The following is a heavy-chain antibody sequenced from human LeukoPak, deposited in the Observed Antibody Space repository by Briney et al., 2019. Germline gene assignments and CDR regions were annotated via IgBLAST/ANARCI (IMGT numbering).Heavy chain of an antibody. Sequence: GASVKVSCRASGYTFTSHYIHWVRQAPGQGLEWMGIINPSAGSTSFPQKFQGRVTMTRDTPTSTVYMELSSLRSEDTAVYYCAAPGASGFVGNFWSGPLDFWGQGTLVTVSS. V-gene: IGHV1-46*01. CDR2: INPSAGST. D-gene: IGHD3-3*01. J-gene: IGHJ4*02. CDR1: GYTFTSHY. CDR3: AAPGASGFVGNFWSGPLDF.